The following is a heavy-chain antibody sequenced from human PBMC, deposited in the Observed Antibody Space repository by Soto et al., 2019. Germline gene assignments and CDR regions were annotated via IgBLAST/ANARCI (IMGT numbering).Heavy chain of an antibody. D-gene: IGHD3-10*01. CDR3: ARALNYYGSGSSAESTYNWFDP. CDR2: INSDGSST. Sequence: GGSLRLSCAASGFTFSSYWMHWVRQAPGKGLVWVSRINSDGSSTSYADSVQGRFTISRDNAKNTLYLQMNSLRDEDTDVYYYARALNYYGSGSSAESTYNWFDPWGQGTLVTVSS. CDR1: GFTFSSYW. V-gene: IGHV3-74*01. J-gene: IGHJ5*02.